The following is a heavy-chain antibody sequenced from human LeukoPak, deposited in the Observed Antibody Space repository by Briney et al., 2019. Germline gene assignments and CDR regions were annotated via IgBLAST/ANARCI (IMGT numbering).Heavy chain of an antibody. D-gene: IGHD1-1*01. CDR2: INHSGST. CDR3: ARGPYNWKAPYYFDY. J-gene: IGHJ4*02. CDR1: GFTFSNYA. Sequence: GSLRLSCAASGFTFSNYAMSWVRQPPGKGLEWIGEINHSGSTNYNPSLKSRVTISVDTSKNQFSLKLSSVTAADTAVYYCARGPYNWKAPYYFDYWGQGTLVTVSS. V-gene: IGHV4-34*01.